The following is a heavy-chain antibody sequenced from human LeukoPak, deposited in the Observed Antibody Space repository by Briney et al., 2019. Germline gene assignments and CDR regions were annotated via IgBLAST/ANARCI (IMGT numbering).Heavy chain of an antibody. D-gene: IGHD4-17*01. V-gene: IGHV1-18*01. CDR1: GYTFTSYG. Sequence: ASVTVSCKASGYTFTSYGISWVRQAPGQGLEWMGWISAYNGNTNYAQKLQGRVTITTDTSTSTAYMELRSLRSDDTAVYYCARDENYGIFFNVDYWGQGTLVTVSS. J-gene: IGHJ4*02. CDR3: ARDENYGIFFNVDY. CDR2: ISAYNGNT.